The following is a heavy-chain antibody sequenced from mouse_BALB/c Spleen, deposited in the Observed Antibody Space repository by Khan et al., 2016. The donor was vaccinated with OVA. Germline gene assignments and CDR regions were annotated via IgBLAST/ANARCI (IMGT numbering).Heavy chain of an antibody. Sequence: EVELVESGGGLVQPGGSRKLSCAASGFTFSSYGMHWVRQAPEKGLEWVAYISGDSTTIYYADTVKGRFTISRDNPKNTLFLQMTILMSEDTAMYYCATSYYYGYYFDYWGPGTTLTVSS. CDR2: ISGDSTTI. J-gene: IGHJ2*01. V-gene: IGHV5-17*02. D-gene: IGHD1-1*01. CDR3: ATSYYYGYYFDY. CDR1: GFTFSSYG.